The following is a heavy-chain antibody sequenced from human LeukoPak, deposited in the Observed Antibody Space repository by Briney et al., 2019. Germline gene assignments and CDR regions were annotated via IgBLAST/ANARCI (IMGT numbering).Heavy chain of an antibody. Sequence: PGGSLRLSCAASGFTFSSYGMHWVRQAPGKGLEWVAVIWYDGSNKYYADSVKGRFTISRDNSKNTLYLQMNSLRAEDTAVYYCARVPFYYDSSGYYQNAFDIWGQGTMVTVSS. J-gene: IGHJ3*02. D-gene: IGHD3-22*01. CDR2: IWYDGSNK. V-gene: IGHV3-33*01. CDR1: GFTFSSYG. CDR3: ARVPFYYDSSGYYQNAFDI.